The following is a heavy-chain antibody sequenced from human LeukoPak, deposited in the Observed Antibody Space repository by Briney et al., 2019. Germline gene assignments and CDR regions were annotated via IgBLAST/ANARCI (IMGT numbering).Heavy chain of an antibody. Sequence: GGSLRLSCAASGFTFSSYSMNWVRQAPGKGLEWVSSISSSSSYIYYADSVKGRFTISRDNAKNSLYLQMNSLRAEDTAVYYCAREAMVRGVPLYWGQGTLVTVSS. CDR2: ISSSSSYI. J-gene: IGHJ4*02. CDR1: GFTFSSYS. D-gene: IGHD3-10*01. V-gene: IGHV3-21*01. CDR3: AREAMVRGVPLY.